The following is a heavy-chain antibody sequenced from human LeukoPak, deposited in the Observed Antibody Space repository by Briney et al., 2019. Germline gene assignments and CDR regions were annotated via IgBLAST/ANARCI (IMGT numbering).Heavy chain of an antibody. D-gene: IGHD6-13*01. CDR3: AKDEGYSISWSNIDY. V-gene: IGHV3-33*06. Sequence: GRSLRLSCAASGFTFSSYGMHWVRQAPGKGLEWVAVIWYDGSNKYYADSVKGRFTISRDNSKNTLYLQCNSLRAEDTAVYYCAKDEGYSISWSNIDYWGQGTLVTVSS. CDR2: IWYDGSNK. CDR1: GFTFSSYG. J-gene: IGHJ4*02.